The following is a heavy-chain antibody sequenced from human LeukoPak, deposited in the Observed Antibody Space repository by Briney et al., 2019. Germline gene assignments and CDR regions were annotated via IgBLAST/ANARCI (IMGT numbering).Heavy chain of an antibody. Sequence: GGSLRLSCAASGFTFDDYGMSWVRQAPGKGLEWVSGINWNGGSTGYADSVKGRFTISRDNATNSLYLQMNSLRAEDTALYYCARSPGATTPIYFDYWGQGTLVTVSS. CDR1: GFTFDDYG. D-gene: IGHD1-26*01. CDR2: INWNGGST. J-gene: IGHJ4*02. V-gene: IGHV3-20*04. CDR3: ARSPGATTPIYFDY.